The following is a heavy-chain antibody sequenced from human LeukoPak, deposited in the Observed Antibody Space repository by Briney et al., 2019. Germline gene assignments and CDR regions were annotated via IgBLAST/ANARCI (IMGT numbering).Heavy chain of an antibody. J-gene: IGHJ5*02. V-gene: IGHV3-7*01. CDR2: IKQDGSEK. Sequence: GGSLRLSCAASGFTFSSFWMTWVRQAPGKGLEWAANIKQDGSEKYYVDSLKGRFTISRDNAKNSLYLQMISLRAEDTAVYYCARALLHDYVVEGFDPWGQGTLVTVSS. CDR1: GFTFSSFW. CDR3: ARALLHDYVVEGFDP. D-gene: IGHD3-16*01.